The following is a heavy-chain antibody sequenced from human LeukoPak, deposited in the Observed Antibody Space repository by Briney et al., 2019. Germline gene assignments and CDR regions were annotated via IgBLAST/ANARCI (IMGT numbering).Heavy chain of an antibody. D-gene: IGHD6-13*01. CDR3: ARDRRIAAAGTALDY. Sequence: GRSLRLSCAAPGFTFSSYAMHWVRQAPGKGLEWVAVISYDRSNKYYADSVKGRFTISRDNSESTLYLQMNSLRAEDTAVYYCARDRRIAAAGTALDYWGQGTLVTVSS. J-gene: IGHJ4*02. V-gene: IGHV3-30-3*01. CDR1: GFTFSSYA. CDR2: ISYDRSNK.